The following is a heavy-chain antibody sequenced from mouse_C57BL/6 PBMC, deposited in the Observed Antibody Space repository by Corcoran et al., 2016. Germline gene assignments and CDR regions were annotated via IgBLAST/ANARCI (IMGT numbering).Heavy chain of an antibody. CDR3: VRPLFDY. J-gene: IGHJ2*01. V-gene: IGHV9-1*01. CDR1: GYTFTEYP. CDR2: IYTDTGEQ. Sequence: QIQLVQSGPELKKPGETVKISCKASGYTFTEYPRHWVKQAPGKGFKWMGMIYTDTGEQTYAEEVKGRFTFSLEISASTAYLQINNLKNEDTATYVWVRPLFDYWGPGTTLTVSS.